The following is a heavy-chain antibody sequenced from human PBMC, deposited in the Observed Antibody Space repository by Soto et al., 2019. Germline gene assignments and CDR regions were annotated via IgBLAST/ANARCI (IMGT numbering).Heavy chain of an antibody. CDR1: GCTFISYA. V-gene: IGHV3-23*01. D-gene: IGHD1-20*01. CDR3: AKGYGDYYYYYGMDV. Sequence: LRLSCAAAGCTFISYAMSWVRQAPGKGLEWVSAISGSGGSTYYADSVKGRFTISRHNSKNTLYLQMNSLRAEDTAVYYCAKGYGDYYYYYGMDVWGQGTTVTVPS. CDR2: ISGSGGST. J-gene: IGHJ6*02.